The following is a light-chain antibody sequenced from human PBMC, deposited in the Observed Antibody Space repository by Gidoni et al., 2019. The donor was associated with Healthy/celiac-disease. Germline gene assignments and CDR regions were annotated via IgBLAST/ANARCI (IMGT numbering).Light chain of an antibody. J-gene: IGLJ2*01. CDR2: QAS. CDR3: QAWDSSTAVV. CDR1: KLGDKY. V-gene: IGLV3-1*01. Sequence: SSELTQPPSVSVSPGQTASITCSGDKLGDKYACWYQQKPGQSPVLVIYQASKRPSGIPERFSGANSGNTATLTISGTQAMDEADYYCQAWDSSTAVVFGGGTKLTVL.